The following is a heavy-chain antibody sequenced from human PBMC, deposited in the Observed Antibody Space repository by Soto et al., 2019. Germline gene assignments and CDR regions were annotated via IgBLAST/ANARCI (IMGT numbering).Heavy chain of an antibody. CDR3: AKDRLWFGRATEDF. V-gene: IGHV3-23*01. CDR1: GFPFRSFA. CDR2: ISDTGHT. J-gene: IGHJ4*02. Sequence: GGSLRLSCAASGFPFRSFAMSWVRQAPGKGLEWVSGISDTGHTYYADSVMGRFTISRDNSENTLYLQMTTLRAEDTAIYYCAKDRLWFGRATEDFWGQGILVTVSS. D-gene: IGHD3-10*01.